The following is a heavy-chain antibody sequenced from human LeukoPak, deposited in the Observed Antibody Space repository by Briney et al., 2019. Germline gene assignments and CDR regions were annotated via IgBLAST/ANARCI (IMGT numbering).Heavy chain of an antibody. D-gene: IGHD6-13*01. V-gene: IGHV2-5*02. J-gene: IGHJ5*02. CDR2: IYWDDDK. Sequence: SGPTLVKPTQTLTLTCTFSGFSLSTSGVGVGWIRQPPGKALEWLALIYWDDDKRYSPSLKSRLTITKDTSKNQVVLTMTNMDPVDTATYYCARLTAAAGRDWFDPWGQGTLVTVSS. CDR1: GFSLSTSGVG. CDR3: ARLTAAAGRDWFDP.